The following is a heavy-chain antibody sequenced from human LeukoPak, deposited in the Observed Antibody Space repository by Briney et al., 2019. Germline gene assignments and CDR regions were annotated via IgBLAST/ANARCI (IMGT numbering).Heavy chain of an antibody. CDR1: GFTFSSYA. CDR3: AKACSGGSCLEYFQH. V-gene: IGHV3-23*01. J-gene: IGHJ1*01. Sequence: GGSLRLSCAASGFTFSSYAMSWVRQAPGKGLEWVSAISGSGGSTYYADSVKGRFTISRDNSKNTLYLQMNSLRAEDTAVYYCAKACSGGSCLEYFQHWGQGTLVTVSS. CDR2: ISGSGGST. D-gene: IGHD2-15*01.